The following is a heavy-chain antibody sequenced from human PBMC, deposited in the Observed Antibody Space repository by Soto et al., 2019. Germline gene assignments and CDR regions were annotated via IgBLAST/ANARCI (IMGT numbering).Heavy chain of an antibody. J-gene: IGHJ3*02. CDR1: GFTFSSYA. V-gene: IGHV3-23*01. CDR2: ISGSGGST. Sequence: GGSLRLSCAASGFTFSSYAMSWVRQAPGKGLEWISAISGSGGSTYYADSVKGRFTISRDNSKNTLYLQMNSLRAEDTAVYYCAKDHGYCSGGSCYSSVDAFDIWGQGTIVTVSS. D-gene: IGHD2-15*01. CDR3: AKDHGYCSGGSCYSSVDAFDI.